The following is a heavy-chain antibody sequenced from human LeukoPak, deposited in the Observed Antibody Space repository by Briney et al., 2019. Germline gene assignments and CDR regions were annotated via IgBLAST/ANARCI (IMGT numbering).Heavy chain of an antibody. J-gene: IGHJ6*03. Sequence: GGSLGLSCAASGFTFSSYGMHWVRQAPGKGLEWVAFIRYDGSNKYYADSVKGRFTISRDNSKNTLYLQMNSLRAEDTAVYYCAKRSSTDYYYYYYMDVWGKGTTVTVSS. CDR2: IRYDGSNK. V-gene: IGHV3-30*02. CDR1: GFTFSSYG. CDR3: AKRSSTDYYYYYYMDV. D-gene: IGHD4-17*01.